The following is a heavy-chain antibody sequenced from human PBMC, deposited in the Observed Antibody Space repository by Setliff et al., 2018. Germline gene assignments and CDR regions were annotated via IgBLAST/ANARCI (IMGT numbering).Heavy chain of an antibody. CDR2: IYYGGSA. J-gene: IGHJ5*02. CDR3: ARVTNWGLDLRFDP. CDR1: GDSMSSYY. Sequence: SETLSLTCSVSGDSMSSYYWHWIRQSPGKGLEWIGNIYYGGSASYNPSLKSRVTMSVDMSRNQFSLRLNSLTAADTAVYYCARVTNWGLDLRFDPWGQGILVTVSS. D-gene: IGHD7-27*01. V-gene: IGHV4-59*01.